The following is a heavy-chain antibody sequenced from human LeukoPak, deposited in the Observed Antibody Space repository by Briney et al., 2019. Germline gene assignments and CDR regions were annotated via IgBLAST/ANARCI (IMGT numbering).Heavy chain of an antibody. J-gene: IGHJ4*02. D-gene: IGHD2-2*02. V-gene: IGHV1-8*03. CDR1: GYTFTSYD. CDR3: ARVTCSSTSCYTGY. Sequence: ASVKVSCKASGYTFTSYDINWVRQATGQGLEWMGWMNPNSGNTGYAQKFQGRVTIIRNTSISTAYMELSSLRSEDTAVYYCARVTCSSTSCYTGYWGQGTLVTVSS. CDR2: MNPNSGNT.